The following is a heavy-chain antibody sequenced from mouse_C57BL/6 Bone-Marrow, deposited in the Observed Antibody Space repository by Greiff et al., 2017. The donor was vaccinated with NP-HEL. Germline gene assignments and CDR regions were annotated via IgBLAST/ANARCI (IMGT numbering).Heavy chain of an antibody. Sequence: QVHVKQSGAELVKPGASVKLSCKASGYTFTSYWMHWVKQRPGQGLEWIGMIHPNSGSTNYNEKFKSKATLTVDKSSSTAYMQLSSLTSEDSAVYYCARSPPYGNSWFAYWGQGTLVTVSA. J-gene: IGHJ3*01. D-gene: IGHD2-1*01. CDR3: ARSPPYGNSWFAY. CDR2: IHPNSGST. CDR1: GYTFTSYW. V-gene: IGHV1-64*01.